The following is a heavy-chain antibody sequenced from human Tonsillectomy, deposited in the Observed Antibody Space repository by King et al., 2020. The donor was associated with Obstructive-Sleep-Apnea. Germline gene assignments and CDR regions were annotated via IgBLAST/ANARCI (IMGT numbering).Heavy chain of an antibody. Sequence: VQLVESGGGLVQPGGSLRLSCAASGFTFNTYGMGWVRQAPGKGLEWVANIKHHGRVKYYLDSVKGRFTISRDNAKNSLYLQMNSRRAEDTAVYYCARDGSYCGGDCYSSFDYWGQGTLVTVSS. V-gene: IGHV3-7*01. CDR2: IKHHGRVK. CDR1: GFTFNTYG. J-gene: IGHJ4*02. CDR3: ARDGSYCGGDCYSSFDY. D-gene: IGHD2-21*02.